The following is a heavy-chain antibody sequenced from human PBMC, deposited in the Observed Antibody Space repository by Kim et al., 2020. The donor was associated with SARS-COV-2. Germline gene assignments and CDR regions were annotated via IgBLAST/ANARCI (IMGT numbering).Heavy chain of an antibody. D-gene: IGHD4-17*01. Sequence: ASVKVSCKASGYTFTAYFLHWVRQAPGQGLEWMGRIHPNSGVTNYAQQFQGRVTMTRDTSITTTYMELSSLRSDDTAVYYCARNYGDLDYWGQGTLVTV. CDR2: IHPNSGVT. J-gene: IGHJ4*02. V-gene: IGHV1-2*06. CDR3: ARNYGDLDY. CDR1: GYTFTAYF.